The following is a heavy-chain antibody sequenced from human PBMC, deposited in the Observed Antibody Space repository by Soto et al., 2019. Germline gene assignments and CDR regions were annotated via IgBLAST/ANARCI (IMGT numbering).Heavy chain of an antibody. J-gene: IGHJ3*02. V-gene: IGHV4-4*02. Sequence: QVQLQESGPGLVKPSGTLSLTCAVSGGSISSSNWWSWVRQPPGKGLEWIGEIYHSGSTNYNPSLKSRVTISVDKSKNQFSLKLSSVTAADTAVYYCARALYDILTGYQDAFDIWGQGTMVTVSS. CDR1: GGSISSSNW. CDR2: IYHSGST. D-gene: IGHD3-9*01. CDR3: ARALYDILTGYQDAFDI.